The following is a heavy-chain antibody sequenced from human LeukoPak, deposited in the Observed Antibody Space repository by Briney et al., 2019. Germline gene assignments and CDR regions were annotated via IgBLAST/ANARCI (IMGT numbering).Heavy chain of an antibody. J-gene: IGHJ4*02. V-gene: IGHV4-34*01. CDR3: ARGTGYCSSTSCYMALFDY. CDR2: INHSGST. D-gene: IGHD2-2*02. Sequence: PSETLSLTCAVYGGSFSGYYWSWIRQPPGKGLEWIGEINHSGSTNYNPSLKSRVTISVDTSKNQFSLKLSSVTAADTAVYYCARGTGYCSSTSCYMALFDYWGQGTLVTVSS. CDR1: GGSFSGYY.